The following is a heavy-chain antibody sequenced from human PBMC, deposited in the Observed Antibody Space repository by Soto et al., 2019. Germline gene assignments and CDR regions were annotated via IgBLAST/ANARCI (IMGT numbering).Heavy chain of an antibody. CDR2: IDQDGSEK. J-gene: IGHJ4*02. CDR1: GFTFSNYW. V-gene: IGHV3-7*01. D-gene: IGHD2-2*01. Sequence: QLGGSLRLSCGASGFTFSNYWMSWVRQAPGKGLEWVANIDQDGSEKYYVDSVKGRFTISRDNAKNSLHLQMNSLRAEDTAVYYCARDLRYCSNSSCYRAPDYWGQGT. CDR3: ARDLRYCSNSSCYRAPDY.